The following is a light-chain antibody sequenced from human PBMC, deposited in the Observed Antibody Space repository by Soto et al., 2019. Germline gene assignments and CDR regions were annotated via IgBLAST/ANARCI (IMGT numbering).Light chain of an antibody. V-gene: IGKV3-20*01. J-gene: IGKJ1*01. CDR1: ERIYSAY. Sequence: EIVLTQPPGTLSLSPGERATLSCRASERIYSAYLGWYQQKPGQAPRLLIYGTSSRATGIPDRFSGSGSGTDFTLTISRLEPEDFGMYYCQHYGASRWTFGQATKVDI. CDR2: GTS. CDR3: QHYGASRWT.